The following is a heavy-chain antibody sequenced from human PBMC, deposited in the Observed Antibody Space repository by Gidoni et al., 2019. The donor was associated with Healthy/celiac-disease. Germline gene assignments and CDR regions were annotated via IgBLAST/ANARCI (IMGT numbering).Heavy chain of an antibody. Sequence: QVQLQQWGAGLLKPSETLSLTCAVYGGSFSGYYWSWIRQPPGKGLEWIGEINHSGSTNYNPSLKSRVTISVDTSKNQFSLKLSSVTAADTAVYYCARGRGDGALLWFGAVFDYWGQGTLVTVSS. CDR2: INHSGST. J-gene: IGHJ4*02. D-gene: IGHD3-10*01. CDR1: GGSFSGYY. CDR3: ARGRGDGALLWFGAVFDY. V-gene: IGHV4-34*01.